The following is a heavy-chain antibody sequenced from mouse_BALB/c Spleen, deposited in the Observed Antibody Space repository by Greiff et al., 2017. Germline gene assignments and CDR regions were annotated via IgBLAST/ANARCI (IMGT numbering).Heavy chain of an antibody. CDR3: ASLPGLGRAWFAY. D-gene: IGHD4-1*01. CDR1: GFSLTSYG. V-gene: IGHV2-9*02. Sequence: VKLVESGPGLVAPSQSLSITCTVSGFSLTSYGVHWVRQPPGKGLEWLGVIWAGGSTNYNSALMSRLSISKDNSKSQVFLKMNSLQTDDTAMYYCASLPGLGRAWFAYWGQGTLVTVSA. CDR2: IWAGGST. J-gene: IGHJ3*01.